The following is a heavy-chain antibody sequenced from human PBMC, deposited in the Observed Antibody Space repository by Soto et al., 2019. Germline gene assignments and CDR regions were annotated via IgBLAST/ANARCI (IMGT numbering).Heavy chain of an antibody. J-gene: IGHJ3*02. D-gene: IGHD3-22*01. V-gene: IGHV1-8*01. CDR2: MSPNSGNT. Sequence: ASVKVSCKASGYTFTSYDINWVRQATGQGLEWMGWMSPNSGNTGYAQKFQGRVTMNRNTSISTAYMELSSLRSEGTAVYYCATPYYDTNPAAFDIWGQGTMVTVSS. CDR3: ATPYYDTNPAAFDI. CDR1: GYTFTSYD.